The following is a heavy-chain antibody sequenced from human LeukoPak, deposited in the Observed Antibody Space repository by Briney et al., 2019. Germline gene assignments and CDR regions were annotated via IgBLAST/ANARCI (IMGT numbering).Heavy chain of an antibody. CDR3: ARQRFFDY. Sequence: SSETLSLTCTVPGGSISSYYWSWIRQPPGKGLEWIGYIYYSGSTNYNPSLKSRVTISVDTSKNQFSLKLSSVTAADTAVYYCARQRFFDYWGQGTLVTVSS. CDR2: IYYSGST. CDR1: GGSISSYY. J-gene: IGHJ4*02. V-gene: IGHV4-59*08.